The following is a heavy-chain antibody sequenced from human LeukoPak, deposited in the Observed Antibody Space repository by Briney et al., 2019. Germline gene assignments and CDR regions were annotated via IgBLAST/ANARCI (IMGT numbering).Heavy chain of an antibody. D-gene: IGHD1-26*01. CDR3: AKPRGGSYYFDY. CDR2: ISFSGDVT. J-gene: IGHJ4*02. Sequence: GGSLRLSCSASGVTLGTHAMSWVRQAPGKGLEWVSAISFSGDVTFYADSVKGRFTISRDNSKNTLYLQMNSLRAEDTAVYYCAKPRGGSYYFDYWGQGTLVTVSS. V-gene: IGHV3-23*01. CDR1: GVTLGTHA.